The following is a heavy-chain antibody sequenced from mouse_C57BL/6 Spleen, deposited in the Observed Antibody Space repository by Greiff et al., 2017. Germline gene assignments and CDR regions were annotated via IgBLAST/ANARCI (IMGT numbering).Heavy chain of an antibody. CDR1: GYTFTSYW. J-gene: IGHJ3*01. V-gene: IGHV1-53*01. CDR2: INPSNGGT. D-gene: IGHD1-1*01. Sequence: VKLQQPGPELVQPGASVKLSCKASGYTFTSYWMHWVKQRPGQGLEWIGNINPSNGGTNYNEKFKSKATLTVDKSSSTAYMQLSSLTSEDSAVYYCARECYYGRGTFAYWGQGTLVTVSA. CDR3: ARECYYGRGTFAY.